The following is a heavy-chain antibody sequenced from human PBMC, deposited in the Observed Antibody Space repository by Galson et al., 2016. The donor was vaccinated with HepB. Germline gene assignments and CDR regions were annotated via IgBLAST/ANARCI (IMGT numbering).Heavy chain of an antibody. CDR1: GYTLTELS. J-gene: IGHJ4*02. CDR3: ATLPRFGVPPENFDY. V-gene: IGHV1-24*01. CDR2: FDPEDGET. Sequence: SVKVSCKVSGYTLTELSMHWVRQAPGKGLEWMGGFDPEDGETIYAQKFQGRVTMTEDTSTDTAYMELSSLRSEDTAVYYCATLPRFGVPPENFDYWGQGTLVTVSS. D-gene: IGHD3-10*01.